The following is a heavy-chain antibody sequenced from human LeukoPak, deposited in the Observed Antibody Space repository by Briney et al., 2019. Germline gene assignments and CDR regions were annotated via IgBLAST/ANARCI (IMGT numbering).Heavy chain of an antibody. CDR1: GHTFTHHG. J-gene: IGHJ4*02. V-gene: IGHV1-18*01. CDR2: ISGHNGDT. Sequence: GASVKVSCKTFGHTFTHHGFSWVRQAPGQGLEWMGWISGHNGDTHYAQNFQGRVTLTSDTSTSTVYMELRSLRSDDTAVYYCARDPTNTSGRYAYFDYWGQGALVTVSS. CDR3: ARDPTNTSGRYAYFDY. D-gene: IGHD6-19*01.